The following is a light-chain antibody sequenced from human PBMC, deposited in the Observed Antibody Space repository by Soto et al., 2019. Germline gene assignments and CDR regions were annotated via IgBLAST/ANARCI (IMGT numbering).Light chain of an antibody. V-gene: IGLV1-40*01. Sequence: QSVLTQPPSVSGAPEQRVTISCTGTSSNIGAGFDVHWYQQFPGTAPKVLIYDNTNRPPAVPDRFSASKSGTSASLAISGLQAEDEADYYCQSYDSSLSGSKVFGTGTKVTV. CDR1: SSNIGAGFD. CDR3: QSYDSSLSGSKV. CDR2: DNT. J-gene: IGLJ1*01.